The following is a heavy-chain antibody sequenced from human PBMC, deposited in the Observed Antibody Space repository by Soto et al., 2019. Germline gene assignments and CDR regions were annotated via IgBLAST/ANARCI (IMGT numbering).Heavy chain of an antibody. CDR2: IGTAGDT. D-gene: IGHD3-9*01. CDR1: GFTFSSYD. CDR3: ARAPKGYDILTGWFDY. Sequence: PGGSLRLSCAASGFTFSSYDMHWVRQATGKGLEWVSAIGTAGDTYYPGSVKGRFTISRENAKNSLYLQMNSLRAGDTAVYYCARAPKGYDILTGWFDYWGQGT. V-gene: IGHV3-13*04. J-gene: IGHJ4*02.